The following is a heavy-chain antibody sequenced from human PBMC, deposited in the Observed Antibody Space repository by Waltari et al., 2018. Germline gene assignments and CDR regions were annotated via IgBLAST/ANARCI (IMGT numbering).Heavy chain of an antibody. D-gene: IGHD2-2*02. CDR1: GYTFTGYS. CDR3: ARGGDIVVVPAAIEDY. Sequence: QVQLVQSGAEVKKPGASVKVSCKASGYTFTGYSMHWVRQAPGQGPEWMGWINPNSGGTNYSQKCQGRVTMTRDTSISTAYMELSRLRSDDTAVYYCARGGDIVVVPAAIEDYWGQGTLVTVSS. V-gene: IGHV1-2*02. CDR2: INPNSGGT. J-gene: IGHJ4*02.